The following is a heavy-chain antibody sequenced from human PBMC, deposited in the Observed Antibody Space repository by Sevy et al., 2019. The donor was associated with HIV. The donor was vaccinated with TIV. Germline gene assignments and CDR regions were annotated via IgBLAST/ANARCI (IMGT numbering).Heavy chain of an antibody. V-gene: IGHV1-18*01. CDR1: GYTFSSYG. Sequence: ASVKVSCKASGYTFSSYGISWVRQAPGQGLEWMGWISGYNGNTKYVEKIQGRVTMTIDTVTSTVYMELRSLRSDDTAIYYCARDRSHYGSGSYYNPLDYWGQGIPVTVSS. D-gene: IGHD3-10*01. CDR3: ARDRSHYGSGSYYNPLDY. J-gene: IGHJ4*02. CDR2: ISGYNGNT.